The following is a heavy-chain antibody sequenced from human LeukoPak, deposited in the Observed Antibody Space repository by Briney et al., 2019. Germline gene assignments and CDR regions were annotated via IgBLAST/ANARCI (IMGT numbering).Heavy chain of an antibody. J-gene: IGHJ4*02. CDR3: ARRQGCSSTSCPPDY. V-gene: IGHV5-51*01. D-gene: IGHD2-2*01. CDR1: GYSFTTYW. Sequence: GESLKISCRGSGYSFTTYWIGWVRQMPGKGLEWIWIIYPGDSDTRYSPSFQGQVTLSADKSITTAYLQWSSLKASDTAMYYCARRQGCSSTSCPPDYWGQGTLVTVSP. CDR2: IYPGDSDT.